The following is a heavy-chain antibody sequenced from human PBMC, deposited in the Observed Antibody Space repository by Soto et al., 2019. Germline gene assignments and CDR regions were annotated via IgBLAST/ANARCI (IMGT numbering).Heavy chain of an antibody. CDR1: GLTFRCYA. CDR3: ARGGIAARPGGYYYYYAMDV. CDR2: ISGSGDNT. V-gene: IGHV3-23*01. D-gene: IGHD6-6*01. J-gene: IGHJ6*02. Sequence: GGSLRLSCVASGLTFRCYAMSWVRQAPGKGLEWVSAISGSGDNTYYADSVKGRFTISRDNAKNSLSLQMNSLRAEDTAVYYCARGGIAARPGGYYYYYAMDVWGQGTTVTVSS.